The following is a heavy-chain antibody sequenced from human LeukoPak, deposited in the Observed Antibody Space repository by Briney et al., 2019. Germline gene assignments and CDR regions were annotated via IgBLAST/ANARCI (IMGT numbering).Heavy chain of an antibody. J-gene: IGHJ5*02. CDR2: INTKTGRT. V-gene: IGHV1-2*02. D-gene: IGHD3-3*01. CDR3: ARADFIDAGPYLIGP. Sequence: ASVRVSCKTSGYSFTDYYIHWVRQAPGQGLEWMGWINTKTGRTSSARKFQGRVTMTRDPSITTVYMDMAWLTSDDTAIYFCARADFIDAGPYLIGPWGQGTLVAVSS. CDR1: GYSFTDYY.